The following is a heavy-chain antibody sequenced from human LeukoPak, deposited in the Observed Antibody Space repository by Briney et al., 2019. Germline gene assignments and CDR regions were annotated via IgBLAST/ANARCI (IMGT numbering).Heavy chain of an antibody. CDR3: AKEPVMRYGDYVGY. V-gene: IGHV4-61*08. Sequence: SETLSLTCTVSGGSISSGGYYWSWIRQPPGKGLEWIGYIYYSGSTNYNPSLKSRVTISVDTSKNQVSLKLSSVTAADTAVYYCAKEPVMRYGDYVGYWGQGTLVTVSS. CDR2: IYYSGST. D-gene: IGHD4-17*01. CDR1: GGSISSGGYY. J-gene: IGHJ4*02.